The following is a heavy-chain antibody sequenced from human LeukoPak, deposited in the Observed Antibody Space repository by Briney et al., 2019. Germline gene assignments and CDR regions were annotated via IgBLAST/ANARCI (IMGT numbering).Heavy chain of an antibody. Sequence: SETLSLTCTVSGGSISSGGYYWSWIRQPPGKGLEWIGYIYHSGSTYYNPSLKSRVTISVDTSKNQFSLKLSSVTAADTAVYYCARGEDYYDSSATSYFDYWGQGTLVTVSS. CDR1: GGSISSGGYY. CDR2: IYHSGST. CDR3: ARGEDYYDSSATSYFDY. V-gene: IGHV4-30-2*05. J-gene: IGHJ4*02. D-gene: IGHD3-22*01.